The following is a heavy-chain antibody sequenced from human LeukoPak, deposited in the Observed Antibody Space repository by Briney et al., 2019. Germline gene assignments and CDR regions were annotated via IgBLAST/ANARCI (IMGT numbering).Heavy chain of an antibody. V-gene: IGHV3-21*01. J-gene: IGHJ4*02. Sequence: GGSLRLSCAASVFTFTSYCMNWVRQAPGKGREWVSSISNTGGYIYYADSVKGRFTISRDNAKNSLYLQLNSLRAEDTAVYFCARDEMYGSGSYAYFDYWGQGTLVTVSS. CDR2: ISNTGGYI. CDR1: VFTFTSYC. D-gene: IGHD3-10*01. CDR3: ARDEMYGSGSYAYFDY.